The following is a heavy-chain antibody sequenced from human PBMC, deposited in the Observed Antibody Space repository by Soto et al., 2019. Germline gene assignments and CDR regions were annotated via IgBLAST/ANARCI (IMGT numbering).Heavy chain of an antibody. CDR3: ARDFGPEYAFDI. CDR2: TYYRSKWYN. Sequence: SQTLSLTCVISGDSVSSNSAAWNWIKQYPSRGLEWLGRTYYRSKWYNDYAVSVISRITINPDTSKNQCSLQLNSVTPEDTAVYYCARDFGPEYAFDIWGQGTMVTVSS. J-gene: IGHJ3*02. V-gene: IGHV6-1*01. D-gene: IGHD3-3*01. CDR1: GDSVSSNSAA.